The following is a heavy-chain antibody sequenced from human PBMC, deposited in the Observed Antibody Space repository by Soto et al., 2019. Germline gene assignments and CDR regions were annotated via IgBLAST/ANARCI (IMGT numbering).Heavy chain of an antibody. CDR2: ISSSSSTI. CDR3: ARDYDLIYGDGPSWYFDL. Sequence: GGSLRLSCAASGFTFSSYSMNWVRQAPGKGLEWVSYISSSSSTIYYADSVKGRFTISRDNAKNSLYLQMNSLRAEDTAVYYCARDYDLIYGDGPSWYFDLWGRGTLVTVSS. D-gene: IGHD4-17*01. J-gene: IGHJ2*01. V-gene: IGHV3-48*01. CDR1: GFTFSSYS.